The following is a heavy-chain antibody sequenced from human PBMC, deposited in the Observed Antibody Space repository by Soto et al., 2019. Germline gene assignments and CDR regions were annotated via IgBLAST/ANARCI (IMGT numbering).Heavy chain of an antibody. J-gene: IGHJ6*03. CDR1: GGSISSSSYY. CDR2: IYYSGST. CDR3: ARADYYGSVYYYMDV. Sequence: SETLSLTCTVSGGSISSSSYYWGWIRQPPGKGLEWIGSIYYSGSTYYNPSLKSRVTISVDTSKNQFSLKLSSVTAADTAVYYCARADYYGSVYYYMDVWGKGTTVTVSS. D-gene: IGHD3-10*01. V-gene: IGHV4-39*01.